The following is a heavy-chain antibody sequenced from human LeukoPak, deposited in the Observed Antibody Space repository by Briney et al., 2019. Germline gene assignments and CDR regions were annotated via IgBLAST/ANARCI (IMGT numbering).Heavy chain of an antibody. CDR2: ISSSGSTI. CDR3: TRDYYDSSGYYHYLDY. Sequence: GGSLRLSCAASGFTFSSYEMNWVRQAPGKGLEWVSYISSSGSTIYYADSVKGRFTISRDNAKNSLYLQMNSLRAEDTAMYYCTRDYYDSSGYYHYLDYWGQGTLVTVSS. D-gene: IGHD3-22*01. J-gene: IGHJ4*02. CDR1: GFTFSSYE. V-gene: IGHV3-48*03.